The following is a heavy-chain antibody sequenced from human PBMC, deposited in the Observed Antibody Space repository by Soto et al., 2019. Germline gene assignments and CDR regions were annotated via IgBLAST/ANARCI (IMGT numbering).Heavy chain of an antibody. J-gene: IGHJ4*02. CDR3: XXXXXVXLXGFDY. V-gene: IGHV3-23*01. CDR1: GFTFSSYA. Sequence: VQLLESGGGLVQPGGSLRLSCAASGFTFSSYAMSWVRQAPGKGLEWVSGISGSGASTYYADSVKGRFTISRDNSKDTLYLQMNSLXAEXTXVXXXXXXXXVXLXGFDYWGQGTLVTVSS. CDR2: ISGSGAST.